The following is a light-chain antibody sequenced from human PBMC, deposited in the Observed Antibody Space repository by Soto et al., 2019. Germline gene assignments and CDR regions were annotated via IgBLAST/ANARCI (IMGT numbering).Light chain of an antibody. CDR1: QSVSSSY. CDR2: GAS. CDR3: QQYGSSPPYT. J-gene: IGKJ2*01. Sequence: EIVLTQSPGTLSLSPGERATLSCRASQSVSSSYLAWYQQNPGQAPRLLIYGASSRATGIPDFTLTISRLEPEDFAVYYCQQYGSSPPYTFGQGTKLEIK. V-gene: IGKV3-20*01.